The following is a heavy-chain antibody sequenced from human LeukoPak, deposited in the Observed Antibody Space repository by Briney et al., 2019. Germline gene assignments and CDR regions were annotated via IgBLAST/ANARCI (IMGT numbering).Heavy chain of an antibody. CDR3: ASPAFYDSSGYDPYYFDY. V-gene: IGHV1-2*02. CDR1: GYTFTGYY. J-gene: IGHJ4*02. Sequence: ASVKVSCKASGYTFTGYYMHLVRQAPGQGLEWMGWINPNSGGTNYAQKFQGRVTMTRDTSISTAYMELSRLRSDDTAVYYCASPAFYDSSGYDPYYFDYWGQGTLVTVSS. CDR2: INPNSGGT. D-gene: IGHD3-22*01.